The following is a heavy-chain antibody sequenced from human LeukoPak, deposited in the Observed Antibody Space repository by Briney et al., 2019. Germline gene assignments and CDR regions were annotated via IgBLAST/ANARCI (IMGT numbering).Heavy chain of an antibody. CDR2: IGIDSGNT. CDR1: GFTFSDYS. Sequence: GGSLRLSCAASGFTFSDYSMNWVRQAPGKGREWISYIGIDSGNTNYADSVKVRFTISGDKAKNSLYLQTNSLRGEDTAVYYCARDYKYAFDNWGQGTLVTVSS. V-gene: IGHV3-48*01. CDR3: ARDYKYAFDN. D-gene: IGHD5-24*01. J-gene: IGHJ4*02.